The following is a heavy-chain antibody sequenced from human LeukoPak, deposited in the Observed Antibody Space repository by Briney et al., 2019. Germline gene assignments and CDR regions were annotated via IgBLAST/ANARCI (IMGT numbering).Heavy chain of an antibody. Sequence: QPGRSLRLSCAASGFAFSSYDMHWVRQAPGKGLEWVAVISYDGSDKYYVDSVKGRFTISRHNSRNTFYLQMNSLRPEDTAVYYCARDQRSGWLDPWGQGTLVTVSS. J-gene: IGHJ5*02. V-gene: IGHV3-30*03. CDR3: ARDQRSGWLDP. CDR1: GFAFSSYD. CDR2: ISYDGSDK. D-gene: IGHD1-26*01.